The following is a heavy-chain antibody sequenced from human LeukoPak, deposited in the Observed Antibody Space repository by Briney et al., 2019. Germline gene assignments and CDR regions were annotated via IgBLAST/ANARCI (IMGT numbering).Heavy chain of an antibody. CDR3: ARHDGISPFGVVPAARDYYYYYGMDV. CDR2: IYTSGST. CDR1: GGSISSYY. D-gene: IGHD2-2*01. Sequence: SETLSLTCTVSGGSISSYYWSWIRQPAGKGLEWIGRIYTSGSTNYNPSLKSRVTMSVDTSKNQFSLKLSSVTAADTAVYYCARHDGISPFGVVPAARDYYYYYGMDVWGQGTTVTVSS. V-gene: IGHV4-4*07. J-gene: IGHJ6*02.